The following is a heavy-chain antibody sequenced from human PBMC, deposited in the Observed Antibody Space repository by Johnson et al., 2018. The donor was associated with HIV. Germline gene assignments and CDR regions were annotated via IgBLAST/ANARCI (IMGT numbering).Heavy chain of an antibody. CDR3: AKCGDADAFDI. CDR1: GFTFSSYA. D-gene: IGHD3-10*01. CDR2: ISYDGSNK. V-gene: IGHV3-30*18. J-gene: IGHJ3*02. Sequence: QVQLVESGGGLVQPGGSLRLSCAASGFTFSSYAMSWVRQAPGKGLEWVAVISYDGSNKYYADSVKGRFTTSRDNSKITLYLQMNSLRAEDTAVYYCAKCGDADAFDIWGQGTMVTVSS.